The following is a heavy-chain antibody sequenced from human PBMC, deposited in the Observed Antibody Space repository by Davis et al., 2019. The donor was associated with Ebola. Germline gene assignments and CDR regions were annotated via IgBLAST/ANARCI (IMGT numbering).Heavy chain of an antibody. Sequence: GESLKISCAASGFTFSDYYMSWIRQAPGKGLEWVSYISSSGSTIYYADSVKGRFTISRDNAKNSLYLQMNSLRAEDTAVYYCARDRGYNYGLPDYWGQGTLVTVSS. CDR2: ISSSGSTI. CDR1: GFTFSDYY. CDR3: ARDRGYNYGLPDY. J-gene: IGHJ4*02. V-gene: IGHV3-11*01. D-gene: IGHD5-18*01.